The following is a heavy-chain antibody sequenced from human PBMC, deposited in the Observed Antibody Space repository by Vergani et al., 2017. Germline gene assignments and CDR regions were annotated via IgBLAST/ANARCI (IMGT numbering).Heavy chain of an antibody. CDR3: ARELKGGYSYGFFGDAFDI. D-gene: IGHD5-18*01. Sequence: EVQLVESGGGLVQPGGSLRLSCAASGFTFSSYSMNWVRQAPGKGLEWVSYISSSSSTIYYADSVKGRFTISRDNAKNSLYLQMNSLRAEDTAVYYCARELKGGYSYGFFGDAFDIWGQGTMVTVSS. CDR2: ISSSSSTI. J-gene: IGHJ3*02. V-gene: IGHV3-48*04. CDR1: GFTFSSYS.